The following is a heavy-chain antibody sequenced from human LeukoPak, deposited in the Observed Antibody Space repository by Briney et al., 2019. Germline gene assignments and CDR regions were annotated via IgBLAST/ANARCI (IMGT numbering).Heavy chain of an antibody. D-gene: IGHD3-16*01. Sequence: GGSLRLSCTASGFILRDYGMHWVRQAPGKGLEWVAFVWFGGSRKYYADSVKGRFIISRDDSENTLYLQLNSLRVEDTGLYYCAKEGCVGGLDYWGQGTLVSVSA. J-gene: IGHJ4*02. V-gene: IGHV3-30*02. CDR2: VWFGGSRK. CDR1: GFILRDYG. CDR3: AKEGCVGGLDY.